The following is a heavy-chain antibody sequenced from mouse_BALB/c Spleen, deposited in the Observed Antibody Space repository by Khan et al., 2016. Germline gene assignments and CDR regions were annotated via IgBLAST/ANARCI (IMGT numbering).Heavy chain of an antibody. Sequence: VQLQESGAELAKPGASVKMSCKASGYTFTSYWMHWVKQRPGQGLEWIGYINPSTGYTEYNQKFKDKATLTADKSSSTAYMQLSSLTSEDSAVXYCARRDYGNPAWFAYWGQGTLVTVSA. V-gene: IGHV1-7*01. J-gene: IGHJ3*01. CDR2: INPSTGYT. CDR3: ARRDYGNPAWFAY. D-gene: IGHD2-1*01. CDR1: GYTFTSYW.